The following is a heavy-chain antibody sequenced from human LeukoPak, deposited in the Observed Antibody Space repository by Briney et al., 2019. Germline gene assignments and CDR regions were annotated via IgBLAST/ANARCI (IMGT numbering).Heavy chain of an antibody. CDR3: AREASGGAFDY. J-gene: IGHJ4*02. CDR2: IWYDGSNK. D-gene: IGHD2-15*01. V-gene: IGHV3-33*01. Sequence: GGSLRLSCAASGFTFSNYGMHWVRQAPGKGLEWVAVIWYDGSNKYYADSVKGRFTISRDNSKNTLYVQMNSLRAEDTAVYYCAREASGGAFDYWGQGTLVTVSS. CDR1: GFTFSNYG.